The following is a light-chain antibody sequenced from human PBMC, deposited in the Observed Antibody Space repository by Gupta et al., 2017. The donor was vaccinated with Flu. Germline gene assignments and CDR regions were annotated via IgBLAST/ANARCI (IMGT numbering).Light chain of an antibody. CDR2: DVS. J-gene: IGKJ2*01. CDR3: QQHNRVPYT. V-gene: IGKV1-33*01. CDR1: HDIIDS. Sequence: PSSLSASIGDRVTITCQASHDIIDSLNWYQQKSGEAPKLLIYDVSNLGKGVPSRFSGGGSGTHFSVTINSLQPEDIATYYCQQHNRVPYTFGQGTKVEI.